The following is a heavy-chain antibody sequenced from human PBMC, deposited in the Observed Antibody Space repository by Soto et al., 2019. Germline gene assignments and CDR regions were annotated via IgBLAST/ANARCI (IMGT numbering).Heavy chain of an antibody. CDR2: ISGSGGNA. CDR1: GFTFSIYA. Sequence: GGSLRLSCAASGFTFSIYAMSWVRQAPGKGLEWVSGISGSGGNAYYADSVKGRFTISRDNSKNTLYLQMNSLRAEDTAVYYCAKVMRTDGQFGDYWGQGTLVTVSS. J-gene: IGHJ4*02. V-gene: IGHV3-23*01. CDR3: AKVMRTDGQFGDY. D-gene: IGHD3-16*01.